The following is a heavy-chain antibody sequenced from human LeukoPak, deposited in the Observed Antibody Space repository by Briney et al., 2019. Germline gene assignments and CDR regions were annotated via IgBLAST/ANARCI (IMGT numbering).Heavy chain of an antibody. D-gene: IGHD3-10*01. V-gene: IGHV3-66*02. CDR3: AGNNYASGTFLVY. CDR2: ICSGGST. CDR1: GFTVGSNY. Sequence: GGSLRLSCAASGFTVGSNYMNWVRQAPGKGFEWVASICSGGSTDYADSVKGRFTISRDSTKNTVYLQMNSLRSDDTAVYYCAGNNYASGTFLVYWGQGTLVTVSS. J-gene: IGHJ4*02.